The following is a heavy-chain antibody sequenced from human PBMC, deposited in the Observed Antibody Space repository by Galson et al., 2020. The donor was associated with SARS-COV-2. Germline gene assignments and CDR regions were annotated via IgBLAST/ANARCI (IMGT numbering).Heavy chain of an antibody. D-gene: IGHD1-1*01. Sequence: GGSLRLSCAASGFTFSNYCMNWVRQAPGKGPEWVANIKPDGSEKYHVDSVKGRFTISRDNAKNSLFLQLNTLRAEDTAVYYCARSGGRMYDYWGPGTLVTVS. CDR2: IKPDGSEK. J-gene: IGHJ4*02. V-gene: IGHV3-7*04. CDR1: GFTFSNYC. CDR3: ARSGGRMYDY.